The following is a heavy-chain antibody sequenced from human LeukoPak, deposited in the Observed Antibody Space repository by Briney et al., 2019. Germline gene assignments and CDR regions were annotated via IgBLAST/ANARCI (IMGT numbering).Heavy chain of an antibody. D-gene: IGHD5-18*01. V-gene: IGHV3-30*18. CDR3: AKEAGVTAHDDAFDI. Sequence: GGSLRLSCAASGFTFSTYGIHWVRQAPGKGLEWVAVISYDGINKYYADSVKGRFTISRDNSKNTLYLQMNSLRAEDTAVYYCAKEAGVTAHDDAFDIWGQGTMVTVSS. CDR1: GFTFSTYG. CDR2: ISYDGINK. J-gene: IGHJ3*02.